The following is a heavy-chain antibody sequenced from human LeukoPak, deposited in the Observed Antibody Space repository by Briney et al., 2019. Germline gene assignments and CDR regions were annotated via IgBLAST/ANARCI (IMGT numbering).Heavy chain of an antibody. CDR3: AKDVTGYCSSASCYEIDY. CDR2: IRYDGSNK. D-gene: IGHD2-2*01. CDR1: GFTFSSYG. V-gene: IGHV3-30*02. J-gene: IGHJ4*02. Sequence: GGSLRLSCAASGFTFSSYGMHWVRQAPGKGLEWVAFIRYDGSNKYYADSVKGRFTISRDNSKNTLYLQMNRLRAEDPAVYYCAKDVTGYCSSASCYEIDYWGQGTLVTVSS.